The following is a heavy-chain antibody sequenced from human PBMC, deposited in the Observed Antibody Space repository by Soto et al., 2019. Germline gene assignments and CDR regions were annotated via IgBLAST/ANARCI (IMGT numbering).Heavy chain of an antibody. CDR3: AKTLRSKLTPFDY. CDR2: ISGTGGST. V-gene: IGHV3-23*01. J-gene: IGHJ4*02. Sequence: GGSLRLSCAASGFIFTNYAMSWVRQAPGKGLEWVSTISGTGGSTYYADSVKGRFTISRDNSRNTLFLQMNSLRVDDTAVYYCAKTLRSKLTPFDYWGQGTLVTVSS. CDR1: GFIFTNYA. D-gene: IGHD3-9*01.